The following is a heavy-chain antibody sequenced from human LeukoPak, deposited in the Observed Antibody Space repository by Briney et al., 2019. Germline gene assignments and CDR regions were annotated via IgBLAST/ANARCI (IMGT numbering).Heavy chain of an antibody. Sequence: SVKVSCKASGGTFSSYAISWVRQAPGQGLEWMGRIIPIFGTANYAQKFQGRVTFTTDESTSTAYMELSSLRSEDTAVYYCAREFLKSSGWVLEDYWGQGTLVTVSS. D-gene: IGHD6-19*01. CDR2: IIPIFGTA. CDR1: GGTFSSYA. CDR3: AREFLKSSGWVLEDY. J-gene: IGHJ4*02. V-gene: IGHV1-69*05.